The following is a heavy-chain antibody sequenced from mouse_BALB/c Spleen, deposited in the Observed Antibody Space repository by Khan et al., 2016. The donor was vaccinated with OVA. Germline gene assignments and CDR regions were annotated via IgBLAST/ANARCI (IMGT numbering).Heavy chain of an antibody. CDR3: ATSSYGNYHLAWFAY. CDR1: GYSITSDYA. CDR2: ISYSGST. Sequence: EVKLEESGPGLVKPSQSLSLTCTVTGYSITSDYAWNWIRQFPGNKLEWMGYISYSGSTSYNPSLKSRISITRDTSKNQFFLQLNSVTTEDTATYYCATSSYGNYHLAWFAYWGQGTLVTVSA. V-gene: IGHV3-2*02. D-gene: IGHD2-1*01. J-gene: IGHJ3*01.